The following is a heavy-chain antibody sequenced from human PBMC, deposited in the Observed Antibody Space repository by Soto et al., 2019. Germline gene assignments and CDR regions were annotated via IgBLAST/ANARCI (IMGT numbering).Heavy chain of an antibody. CDR1: GFTFSSYA. V-gene: IGHV3-23*01. D-gene: IGHD5-12*01. J-gene: IGHJ4*02. CDR2: ISGSGGGT. CDR3: AKAWMDNARQRYFDH. Sequence: GGSLRLSCAASGFTFSSYAMSWVRQAPGKGLEWVSAISGSGGGTYYADSVKGRFTISRDNSKNTLYLQMNSLRAEDTAVCSCAKAWMDNARQRYFDHWGQGTLVTVSS.